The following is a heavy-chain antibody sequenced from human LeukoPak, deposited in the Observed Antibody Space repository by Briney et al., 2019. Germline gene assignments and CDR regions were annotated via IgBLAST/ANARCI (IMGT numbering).Heavy chain of an antibody. D-gene: IGHD1-26*01. CDR2: INTGGYT. Sequence: GGSLRLSCAASRFTFSTNYMTWVRQAPGKGLDWVSIINTGGYTYYIDSVKGRFTISRDKSKNTLYLQMTFLNVEDTAVYYCARESGSYLQWGQGTLVAVSS. V-gene: IGHV3-53*01. CDR3: ARESGSYLQ. CDR1: RFTFSTNY. J-gene: IGHJ4*02.